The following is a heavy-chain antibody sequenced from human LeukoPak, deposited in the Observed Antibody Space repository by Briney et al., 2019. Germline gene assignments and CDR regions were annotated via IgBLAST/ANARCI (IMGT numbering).Heavy chain of an antibody. CDR1: GGSISSYY. J-gene: IGHJ3*02. V-gene: IGHV4-59*01. CDR3: AREGDTFDI. CDR2: IYYTGST. Sequence: SETLSLTCTVSGGSISSYYWSWIWQPPGKGLEWIGYIYYTGSTKYNSSLKSRVTISIDRSKNQFSLKLNSMTAADTAVYYCAREGDTFDIWGQGTMVTVSS.